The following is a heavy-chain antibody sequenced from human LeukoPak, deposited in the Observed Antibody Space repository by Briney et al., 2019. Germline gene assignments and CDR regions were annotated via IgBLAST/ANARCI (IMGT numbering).Heavy chain of an antibody. CDR2: IYNSGST. V-gene: IGHV4-59*08. CDR1: GGSINTYY. D-gene: IGHD1-1*01. J-gene: IGHJ4*02. CDR3: ARHEGGYNWNVASFDY. Sequence: PSETLSLTCSVSGGSINTYYWTWIRQPPGKGLEWIGYIYNSGSTYYNPSLKSRLTISVDTSKNQFSLKLSSVTAADTAVYYCARHEGGYNWNVASFDYWGQGTLVTVSS.